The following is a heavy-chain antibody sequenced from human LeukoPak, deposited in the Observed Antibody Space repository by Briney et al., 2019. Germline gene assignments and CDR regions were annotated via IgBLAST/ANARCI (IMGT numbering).Heavy chain of an antibody. D-gene: IGHD1-7*01. CDR1: GFTFSSYW. Sequence: GGSLRLSCAASGFTFSSYWMSWVRQAPGKGLEWVANIKQDGSEKYYVDSAKGRFTISRDNAKNSLYLQMNSLRAEDTAVYYCARERLELPSYYYYMDVWGKGTTVTVSS. J-gene: IGHJ6*03. V-gene: IGHV3-7*01. CDR2: IKQDGSEK. CDR3: ARERLELPSYYYYMDV.